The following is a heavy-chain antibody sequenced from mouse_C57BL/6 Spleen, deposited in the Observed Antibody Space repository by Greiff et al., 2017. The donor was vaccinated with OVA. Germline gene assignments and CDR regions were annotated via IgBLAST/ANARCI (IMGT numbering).Heavy chain of an antibody. CDR3: ARDRDGYYWYFDV. J-gene: IGHJ1*03. D-gene: IGHD2-3*01. V-gene: IGHV5-4*01. Sequence: EVQVVESGGGLVKPGGSLKLSCAASGFTFSSYAMSWVRQTPEKRLEWVATISDGGSYTYYPDNVKGRFTISRDNAKNNLYLQMSHLKSEDTAMYYCARDRDGYYWYFDVWGTGTTVTVSS. CDR1: GFTFSSYA. CDR2: ISDGGSYT.